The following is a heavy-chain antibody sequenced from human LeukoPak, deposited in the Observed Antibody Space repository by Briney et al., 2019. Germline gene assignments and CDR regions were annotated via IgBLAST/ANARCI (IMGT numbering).Heavy chain of an antibody. CDR3: ARTTSMTASGYDY. V-gene: IGHV1-8*03. Sequence: ASVKVSCKASGYSFTNYHINWVRQASGQGLEWMTWINPDTGDKGYARKFQDRVTITTDTSISTAYMELSSLSSEDTAVYFCARTTSMTASGYDYWGQGTLVTVSS. CDR2: INPDTGDK. CDR1: GYSFTNYH. D-gene: IGHD2-21*02. J-gene: IGHJ4*02.